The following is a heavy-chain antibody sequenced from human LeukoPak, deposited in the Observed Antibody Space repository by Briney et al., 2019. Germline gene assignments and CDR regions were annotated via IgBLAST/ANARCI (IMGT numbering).Heavy chain of an antibody. D-gene: IGHD2-15*01. Sequence: SETLSLTCAVYGGSFSGYYWSWIRQPPGKGLEWIAEINHSGNTNYNPSLKSRVTISVDTSKNQFSLNLISLTAADTAVYYCARVGCSGGTCYSRDFDFWGQGNLVTVSP. CDR2: INHSGNT. V-gene: IGHV4-34*01. J-gene: IGHJ4*02. CDR1: GGSFSGYY. CDR3: ARVGCSGGTCYSRDFDF.